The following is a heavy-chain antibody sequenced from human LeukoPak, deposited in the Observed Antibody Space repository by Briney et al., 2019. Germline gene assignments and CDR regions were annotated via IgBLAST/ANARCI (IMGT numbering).Heavy chain of an antibody. V-gene: IGHV3-53*01. CDR3: ARDLGINYYGSGSFDY. CDR2: IYSDGSA. D-gene: IGHD3-10*01. Sequence: GGSLRLSCAASEFTFSSYTVSWVRQAPGKGLEWVSVIYSDGSAYYADSVKGRFTISRDNSKNTLFLQMNSLRAEDTAVYYCARDLGINYYGSGSFDYWGQGTLVTVSS. CDR1: EFTFSSYT. J-gene: IGHJ4*02.